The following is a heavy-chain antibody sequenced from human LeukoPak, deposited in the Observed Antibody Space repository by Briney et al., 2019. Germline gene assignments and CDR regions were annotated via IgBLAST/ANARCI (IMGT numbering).Heavy chain of an antibody. CDR2: INHSGST. D-gene: IGHD3-10*01. V-gene: IGHV4-34*01. CDR1: GGSFSGYY. Sequence: SETLSLTCAVYGGSFSGYYWSWIRQPPGKGLEWIGEINHSGSTNYNPYLKSRATISVDTSKNQFSLKLSSVTAADTAVYYCARAPYYYGSGSYTDYWGQGTLVTVSS. J-gene: IGHJ4*02. CDR3: ARAPYYYGSGSYTDY.